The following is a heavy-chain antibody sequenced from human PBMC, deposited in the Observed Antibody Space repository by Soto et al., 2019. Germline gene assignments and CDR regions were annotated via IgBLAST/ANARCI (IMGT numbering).Heavy chain of an antibody. Sequence: PSETLSLTCTVSGASISSYYWSWIRQPPGKGLEWIGYIYYSGSTNYNPSLKSRVTISVDTSKNQFSLKLSSVTAADTAVYYCARLKTTVTTSGFDYWGQGTLVTVSS. V-gene: IGHV4-59*12. CDR2: IYYSGST. J-gene: IGHJ4*02. D-gene: IGHD4-17*01. CDR3: ARLKTTVTTSGFDY. CDR1: GASISSYY.